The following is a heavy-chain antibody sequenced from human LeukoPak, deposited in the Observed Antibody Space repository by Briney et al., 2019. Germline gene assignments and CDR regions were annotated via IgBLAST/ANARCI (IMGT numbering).Heavy chain of an antibody. D-gene: IGHD6-19*01. Sequence: GGSLRLSCAASGFTFSSYAMSWVRQAPGKGLEWVSAISGSGGSTYYADSVKGRFTISRDNSKNTLYLQMNSLRAEDTAVYYCAKDSRSSGWYGYFDYWGQGTLVTVSS. CDR3: AKDSRSSGWYGYFDY. CDR2: ISGSGGST. J-gene: IGHJ4*02. V-gene: IGHV3-23*01. CDR1: GFTFSSYA.